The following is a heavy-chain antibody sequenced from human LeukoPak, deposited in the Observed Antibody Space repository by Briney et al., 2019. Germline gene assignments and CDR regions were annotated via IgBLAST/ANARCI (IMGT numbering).Heavy chain of an antibody. V-gene: IGHV3-30*02. CDR2: IRYDGSNK. D-gene: IGHD3-16*01. CDR1: GFTFSTYG. CDR3: ARDASQGPRDAFDI. Sequence: TGGSLRLSCAASGFTFSTYGMHWVRQAPGKGLEWVAFIRYDGSNKYYADSVKGRFTISRDNSKNTLYLQMNSLRAEDTAVYYCARDASQGPRDAFDIWGQGTMVTVSS. J-gene: IGHJ3*02.